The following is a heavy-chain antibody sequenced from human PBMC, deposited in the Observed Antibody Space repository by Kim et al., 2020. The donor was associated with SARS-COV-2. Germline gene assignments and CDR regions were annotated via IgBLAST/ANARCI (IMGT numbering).Heavy chain of an antibody. V-gene: IGHV4-31*03. CDR2: IYYSGST. CDR3: ARGLITIFGVVTEFDY. Sequence: SETLSLTCTVSGGSISSGGYYWSWIRQHPGKGLEWIGYIYYSGSTYYNPSLKSRVTISVDTSKNQFSLKLSSVTAADTAVYYCARGLITIFGVVTEFDYWGQGTLVTVSS. CDR1: GGSISSGGYY. J-gene: IGHJ4*02. D-gene: IGHD3-3*01.